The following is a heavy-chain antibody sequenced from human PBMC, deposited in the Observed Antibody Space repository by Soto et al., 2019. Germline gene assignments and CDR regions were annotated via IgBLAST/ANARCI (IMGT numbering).Heavy chain of an antibody. CDR1: GYSFTSYW. CDR2: IYPGDSDT. Sequence: GESLKISCKGSGYSFTSYWIGWVRQMPGKGLEWMGIIYPGDSDTRYSPSFQGQVTISADKSISTAYLQWSSLKASDTAMYYCARPFTSYYDSSGYFDYWGQGTLVTVSS. J-gene: IGHJ4*02. D-gene: IGHD3-22*01. CDR3: ARPFTSYYDSSGYFDY. V-gene: IGHV5-51*01.